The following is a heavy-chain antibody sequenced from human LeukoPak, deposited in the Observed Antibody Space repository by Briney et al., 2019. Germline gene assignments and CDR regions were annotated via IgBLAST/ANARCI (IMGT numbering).Heavy chain of an antibody. CDR2: IIPIFGTA. CDR3: ARGGSYYFYNGMDV. J-gene: IGHJ6*02. D-gene: IGHD1-26*01. V-gene: IGHV1-69*13. CDR1: GGTFSSYA. Sequence: ASVKVSCKASGGTFSSYAISWVRQAPGQGLEWMGGIIPIFGTANYAQKFQGRVTITADESTSTAYMELSSLRSDDTAVYYCARGGSYYFYNGMDVWGQGTTLTVSS.